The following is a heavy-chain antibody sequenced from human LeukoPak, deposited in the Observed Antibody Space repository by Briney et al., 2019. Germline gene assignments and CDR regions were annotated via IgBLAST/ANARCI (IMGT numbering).Heavy chain of an antibody. CDR3: ARVGSGSYFLDGFDI. CDR2: IWYDGSIK. J-gene: IGHJ3*02. V-gene: IGHV3-33*01. Sequence: GGSLRLSCAASGFTFSSYGMHWVRQAPGKGLEWVAVIWYDGSIKYYADSVKGRFTISRDNPKNTLYLQMNSLRAEDTAVYYCARVGSGSYFLDGFDIWGQGTMVTVSS. D-gene: IGHD1-26*01. CDR1: GFTFSSYG.